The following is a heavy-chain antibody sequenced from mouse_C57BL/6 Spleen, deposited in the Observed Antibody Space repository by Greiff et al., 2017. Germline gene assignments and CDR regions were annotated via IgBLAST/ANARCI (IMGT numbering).Heavy chain of an antibody. CDR3: ARGGPSWFAY. J-gene: IGHJ3*01. V-gene: IGHV2-2*01. CDR2: IWSGGST. CDR1: GFSLTSYG. Sequence: QVQLKQSGPGLVQPSQSLSIPCTVSGFSLTSYGVHWVRQSPGKGLEWLGVIWSGGSTDYNAAFISRLSISKDKSKSQVFFKMNSLQADDTAIYYCARGGPSWFAYWGQGTLVTVSA.